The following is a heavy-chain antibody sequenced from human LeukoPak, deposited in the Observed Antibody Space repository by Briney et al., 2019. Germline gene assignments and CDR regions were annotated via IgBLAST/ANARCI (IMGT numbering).Heavy chain of an antibody. Sequence: ASVKVSCKASGYTFTSYGISWVRQAPGQGLEWTGWISAYNGNTNYAQKLQGRVTMTTDTSTSTAYMELRSLRSDDTAVYYCARDRYSSGWHDAFDIWGQGTMVTVSS. CDR3: ARDRYSSGWHDAFDI. D-gene: IGHD6-19*01. CDR1: GYTFTSYG. CDR2: ISAYNGNT. V-gene: IGHV1-18*01. J-gene: IGHJ3*02.